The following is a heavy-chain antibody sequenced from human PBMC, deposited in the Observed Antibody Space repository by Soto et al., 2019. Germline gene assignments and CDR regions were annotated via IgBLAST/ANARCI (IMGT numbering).Heavy chain of an antibody. Sequence: GGSLRLSCAASGFSFSNAWISWVPQAPGKGLEWIGRIKTNSDGGTVDYASPVKGRFTISRDDSKSMLYLDLNSLKTDDTGVYYCTTPHTKTYPGPDYWGQGTLVTVSS. CDR3: TTPHTKTYPGPDY. CDR1: GFSFSNAW. J-gene: IGHJ4*02. D-gene: IGHD2-8*01. CDR2: IKTNSDGGTV. V-gene: IGHV3-15*01.